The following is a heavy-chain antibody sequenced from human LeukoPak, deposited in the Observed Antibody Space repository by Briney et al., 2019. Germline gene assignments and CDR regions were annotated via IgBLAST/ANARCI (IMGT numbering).Heavy chain of an antibody. V-gene: IGHV4-34*01. CDR2: INHSGST. J-gene: IGHJ5*02. Sequence: PSETLSLTCAVYGGSFSGYYWSWIRQPPGKGLEWIGEINHSGSTNYNPSLKSRVTISVDTSKNQFSLKLSSVTAADTAVYYCARGSLRYFDWLLLSDWFDPWGQGTLVTASS. D-gene: IGHD3-9*01. CDR3: ARGSLRYFDWLLLSDWFDP. CDR1: GGSFSGYY.